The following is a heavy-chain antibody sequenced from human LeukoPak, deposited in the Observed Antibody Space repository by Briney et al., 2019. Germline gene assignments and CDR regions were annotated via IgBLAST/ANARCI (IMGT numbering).Heavy chain of an antibody. V-gene: IGHV1-2*02. CDR3: AREDGSSWSVDY. CDR1: GYTFTGYY. J-gene: IGHJ4*02. Sequence: ASVKVSCKASGYTFTGYYMHWVRQAPGQGLEWMGWINPNSGGTNYAQKFQGRVTMTRDTSISTAYMELSRPRSDDTAVYYCAREDGSSWSVDYWGQGTLVTVSS. D-gene: IGHD6-13*01. CDR2: INPNSGGT.